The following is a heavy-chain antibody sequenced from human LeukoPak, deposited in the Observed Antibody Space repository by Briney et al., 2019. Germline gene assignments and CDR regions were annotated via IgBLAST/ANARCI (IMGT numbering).Heavy chain of an antibody. Sequence: SETLSLTCTVSGDSISSGGYYWNWIRQHPGKGLEWIGYTYYTGSTYYNPSFQSRPTISVDTSKNQFSLNLSSVTAADTAVYYCAKSEVGEWFGELFLDYWGQGTLVTVSS. CDR3: AKSEVGEWFGELFLDY. D-gene: IGHD3-10*01. J-gene: IGHJ4*02. CDR2: TYYTGST. CDR1: GDSISSGGYY. V-gene: IGHV4-31*03.